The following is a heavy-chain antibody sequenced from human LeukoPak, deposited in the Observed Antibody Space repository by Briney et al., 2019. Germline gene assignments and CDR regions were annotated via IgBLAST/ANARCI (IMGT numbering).Heavy chain of an antibody. CDR3: ASEDAYCGGDCYPY. V-gene: IGHV4-34*01. CDR2: INHSGST. Sequence: SETLSLTCAVYGGSFSGYYWSWIRQPPGKGLEGIGEINHSGSTNYNPSLKSGVTISVDTSKNQFSLKLSSVTAADTAVYYCASEDAYCGGDCYPYWGQGTLVTVSS. D-gene: IGHD2-21*02. CDR1: GGSFSGYY. J-gene: IGHJ4*01.